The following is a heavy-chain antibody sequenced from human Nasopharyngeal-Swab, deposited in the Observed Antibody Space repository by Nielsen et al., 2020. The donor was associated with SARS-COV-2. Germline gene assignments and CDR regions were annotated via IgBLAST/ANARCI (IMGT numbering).Heavy chain of an antibody. CDR2: IKSKTDGGTT. CDR3: TTDFTITISYHYYGMDV. V-gene: IGHV3-15*01. Sequence: WIRQPPGKGLEWVGRIKSKTDGGTTDYAAPVKGRFTISRDDSKNTLYLQMSSLKTEDTAVYYCTTDFTITISYHYYGMDVWGQGTTVTVSS. J-gene: IGHJ6*02. D-gene: IGHD4-11*01.